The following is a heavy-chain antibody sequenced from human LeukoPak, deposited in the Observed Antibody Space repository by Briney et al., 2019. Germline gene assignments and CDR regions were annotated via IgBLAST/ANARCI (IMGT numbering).Heavy chain of an antibody. CDR3: ARDKSASWSDHFDY. V-gene: IGHV3-74*01. D-gene: IGHD6-13*01. CDR1: GFTFSTYW. J-gene: IGHJ4*02. Sequence: GGSLRLSCAASGFTFSTYWMHWVRQAPGKGLVWVSRINSDGSSTSYADSVKGRFTISRDYAKNTLYLQMNSLRAEDTAVYYCARDKSASWSDHFDYWGQGTLVTVSS. CDR2: INSDGSST.